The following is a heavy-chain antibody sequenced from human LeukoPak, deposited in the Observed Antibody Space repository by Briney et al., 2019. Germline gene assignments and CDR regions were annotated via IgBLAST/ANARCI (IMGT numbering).Heavy chain of an antibody. CDR2: INPNSGGT. CDR1: GYTFTGYY. D-gene: IGHD4-17*01. J-gene: IGHJ3*02. CDR3: AREPPSRDGDGDAFDI. V-gene: IGHV1-2*04. Sequence: ASVKVSCKASGYTFTGYYMHWVRQAPGQGLEWMGWINPNSGGTNYAQKFQGWVTMTRDASISTAYMELSRLRSDDTAVYYCAREPPSRDGDGDAFDIWGQGTMVTVSS.